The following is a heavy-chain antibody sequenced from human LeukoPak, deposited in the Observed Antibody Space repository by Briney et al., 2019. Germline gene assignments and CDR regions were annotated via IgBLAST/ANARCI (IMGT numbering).Heavy chain of an antibody. CDR2: IIPIFGTA. J-gene: IGHJ3*02. CDR1: GGTFSSYA. Sequence: SVKVSCKACGGTFSSYAISWVRQAPGQGLEWMGRIIPIFGTANYAQKFQGRVKITTDESTSTAYMELGSLRSEDTAVYYCARDPIDMVRGVPRGAFDIWGQGTMVTVSS. D-gene: IGHD3-10*01. CDR3: ARDPIDMVRGVPRGAFDI. V-gene: IGHV1-69*05.